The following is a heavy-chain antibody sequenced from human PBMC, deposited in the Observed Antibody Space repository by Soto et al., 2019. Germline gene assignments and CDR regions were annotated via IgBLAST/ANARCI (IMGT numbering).Heavy chain of an antibody. Sequence: GESLKISCKGSGYSFTSCWIGWVRQMPGKGLEWMGIIYPGDSDTRYSPSFQGQVTISADKSISTAYLQWSSLKASDTAMYYCARLARYCSGGSCYYYYYYGMDVWGQGTTVTVSS. CDR2: IYPGDSDT. CDR3: ARLARYCSGGSCYYYYYYGMDV. J-gene: IGHJ6*02. CDR1: GYSFTSCW. D-gene: IGHD2-15*01. V-gene: IGHV5-51*01.